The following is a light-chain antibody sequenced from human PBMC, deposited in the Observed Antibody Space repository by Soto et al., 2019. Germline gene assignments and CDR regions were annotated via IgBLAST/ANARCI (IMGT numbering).Light chain of an antibody. J-gene: IGLJ1*01. Sequence: QSALTQPASVSGSPGQSFTISCTGTTSDVGGYDYVSWYQQHPGKAPKLLIFEVRNRPSGVSSRFSGSRSANSASLTISGLQAEDEADYYCSSFTTSSTYVFGTGTKLTVL. CDR2: EVR. CDR1: TSDVGGYDY. V-gene: IGLV2-14*01. CDR3: SSFTTSSTYV.